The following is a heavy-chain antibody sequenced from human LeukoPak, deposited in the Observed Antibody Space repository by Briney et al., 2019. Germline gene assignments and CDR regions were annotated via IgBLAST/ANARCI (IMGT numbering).Heavy chain of an antibody. CDR1: GGSISSYY. CDR2: IYYSWST. Sequence: SETLSLTCTVSGGSISSYYWSWIRQPPGKGLEGIGYIYYSWSTNYNPSLKSRVTISVDTSKNQFSLKLSSVTAADTAVYYCARGKSSGWYTFDYWGQGTLVTVSS. CDR3: ARGKSSGWYTFDY. D-gene: IGHD6-19*01. J-gene: IGHJ4*02. V-gene: IGHV4-59*01.